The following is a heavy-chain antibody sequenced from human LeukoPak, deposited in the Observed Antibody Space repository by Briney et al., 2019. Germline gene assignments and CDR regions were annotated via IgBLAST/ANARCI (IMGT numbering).Heavy chain of an antibody. V-gene: IGHV3-33*03. D-gene: IGHD3-22*01. Sequence: PGGSLRLSCAASGFILNDYGMHWVRQAPGKGLEWVADIWFDKNQHFADSVKGRFAISRDNSKNTVYLQMNSLRVEDTAVYYCAKDQGDSSGFEYYFDSWGQGTLVTVSS. CDR1: GFILNDYG. J-gene: IGHJ4*02. CDR3: AKDQGDSSGFEYYFDS. CDR2: IWFDKNQ.